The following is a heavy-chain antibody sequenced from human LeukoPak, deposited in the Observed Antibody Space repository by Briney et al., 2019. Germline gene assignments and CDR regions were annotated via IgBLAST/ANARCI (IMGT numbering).Heavy chain of an antibody. J-gene: IGHJ4*02. CDR3: AREYYDFWSGYYKYYFDY. CDR1: GFTFSSYA. D-gene: IGHD3-3*01. CDR2: ISYDGSNK. V-gene: IGHV3-30-3*01. Sequence: GGSLRLSCAASGFTFSSYAMHWVRQAPSKGLEWVAVISYDGSNKYYADSVKGRFTISRDNSKNTLYLQMNSLRAEDTAVYYCAREYYDFWSGYYKYYFDYWGQGTLVTVSS.